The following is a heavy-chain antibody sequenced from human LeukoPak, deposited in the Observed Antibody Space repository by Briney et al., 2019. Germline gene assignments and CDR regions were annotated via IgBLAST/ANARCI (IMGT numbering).Heavy chain of an antibody. Sequence: GRSQRLSCAAPGLTLSGFAMSWVRRTPGKGLEWVSGISGSGDNTLYADSVKGRFTISRDNSKNTLYLEMNSLRAEDTAIYYCAKMKGHPLPKYYMDVWGQGTTVTVSS. CDR2: ISGSGDNT. CDR1: GLTLSGFA. V-gene: IGHV3-23*01. D-gene: IGHD1-26*01. J-gene: IGHJ6*01. CDR3: AKMKGHPLPKYYMDV.